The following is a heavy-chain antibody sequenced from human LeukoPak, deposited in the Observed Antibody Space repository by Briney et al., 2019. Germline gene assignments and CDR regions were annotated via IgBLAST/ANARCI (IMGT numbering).Heavy chain of an antibody. CDR1: GGFLSSYY. CDR2: VNYSGST. CDR3: ARRRYSYGFNYGMDV. D-gene: IGHD5-18*01. Sequence: PSETLSLTCTVSGGFLSSYYWSWIRQPPGKGLEWIGNVNYSGSTNYSPSLKSRVTISVDTSKNQLSLRLSSATAADTAVYYCARRRYSYGFNYGMDVWGQGTTVTVSS. V-gene: IGHV4-59*08. J-gene: IGHJ6*02.